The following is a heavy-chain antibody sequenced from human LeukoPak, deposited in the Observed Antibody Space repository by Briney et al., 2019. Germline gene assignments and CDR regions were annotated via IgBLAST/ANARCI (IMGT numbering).Heavy chain of an antibody. V-gene: IGHV1-18*01. CDR2: ISAYNGNT. Sequence: ASVKVSCKASGYTFTSYGISWVRQAPGQGLEWMGWISAYNGNTNYAQKLQGSVTMTTDTSTSTAYMELRSLRSDDTAVYYCARVGIVVVPAAPVNYGMDVWGQGTTVTVSS. CDR3: ARVGIVVVPAAPVNYGMDV. CDR1: GYTFTSYG. J-gene: IGHJ6*02. D-gene: IGHD2-2*01.